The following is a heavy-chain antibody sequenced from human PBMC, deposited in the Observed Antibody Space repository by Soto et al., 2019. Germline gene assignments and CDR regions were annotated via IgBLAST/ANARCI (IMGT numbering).Heavy chain of an antibody. Sequence: SETLSLTCPVSGYSISSGDYYWSWIRQPPGKGLEWIGCIYYSGNTYYNPSLKSRVTISVDRSKNQFSLKLSSVTAADTAVYYCAREFPVGTPDRWGQGTLVTVS. V-gene: IGHV4-30-4*01. D-gene: IGHD1-26*01. CDR1: GYSISSGDYY. CDR3: AREFPVGTPDR. J-gene: IGHJ5*02. CDR2: IYYSGNT.